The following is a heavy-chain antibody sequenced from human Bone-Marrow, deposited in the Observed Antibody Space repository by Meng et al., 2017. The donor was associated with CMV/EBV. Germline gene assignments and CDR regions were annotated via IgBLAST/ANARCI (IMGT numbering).Heavy chain of an antibody. V-gene: IGHV4-61*01. J-gene: IGHJ6*02. Sequence: SETLSLTCTVSGGSISSGSYYWSWIRQPPGKGLEWIGYIYYSGSTNYNPSLKSRVTISVDTSKNQFSLKLSSVTAADTAVYYCASLDFRSGYYNEDYDMDVWGQGTTVTVSS. CDR2: IYYSGST. CDR1: GGSISSGSYY. D-gene: IGHD3-3*01. CDR3: ASLDFRSGYYNEDYDMDV.